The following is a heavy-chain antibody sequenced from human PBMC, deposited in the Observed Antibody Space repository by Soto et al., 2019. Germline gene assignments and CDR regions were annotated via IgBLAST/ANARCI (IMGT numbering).Heavy chain of an antibody. CDR1: GYTFTSYG. D-gene: IGHD6-19*01. CDR2: ISAYNGNT. CDR3: ARDPPYSSGWYAGFDP. J-gene: IGHJ5*02. Sequence: ASVKVSCKASGYTFTSYGISWVRQAPGQGLEWMGWISAYNGNTNYAQKLQGRVTMTTDTSTSTAYMELRSLRSDDTAVYNCARDPPYSSGWYAGFDPWGQGTLVTVSS. V-gene: IGHV1-18*01.